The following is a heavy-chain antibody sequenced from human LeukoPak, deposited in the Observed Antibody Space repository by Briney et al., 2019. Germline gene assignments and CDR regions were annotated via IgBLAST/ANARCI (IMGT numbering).Heavy chain of an antibody. D-gene: IGHD3-9*01. CDR3: AKQHYDILTGYRTFDC. Sequence: SGTLSLTCAVSGGPINSSDWWSWVRQPPGKGLEWIGEIYHSGNTIYNPSLQSRVTISVDKSKVQFSLKLNSVTAADTAVYYCAKQHYDILTGYRTFDCWGQGTLVTVSS. J-gene: IGHJ4*02. V-gene: IGHV4-4*02. CDR2: IYHSGNT. CDR1: GGPINSSDW.